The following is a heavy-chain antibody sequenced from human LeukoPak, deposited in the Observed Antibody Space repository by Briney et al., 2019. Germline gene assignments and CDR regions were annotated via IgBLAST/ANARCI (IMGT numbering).Heavy chain of an antibody. D-gene: IGHD6-13*01. CDR1: GSRFTSYW. CDR2: IYPGDSDT. CDR3: ASQYSSSSSSLN. V-gene: IGHV5-51*01. J-gene: IGHJ4*02. Sequence: GASLKISCKGSGSRFTSYWIGWVRQMPGKGLEWMGIIYPGDSDTRYSPSFQGQVTISADKSISTAYLQWSSLKASDTAMYYCASQYSSSSSSLNWGQGTLVTVSS.